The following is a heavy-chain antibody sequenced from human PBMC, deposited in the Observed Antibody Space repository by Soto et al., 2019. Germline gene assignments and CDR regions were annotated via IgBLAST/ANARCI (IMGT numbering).Heavy chain of an antibody. CDR2: ISAYNGNT. CDR3: AREGNIVVVPALSLYYYYGMDV. Sequence: QVQLVQSGAEVKKPGASVKVSCKASGYTFTSYGISWVRQAPGQGLEWMGWISAYNGNTNYAQKLQGRVTMTTDTSTSTDYMELRSLRSDDTAVYYCAREGNIVVVPALSLYYYYGMDVWGQGTTVTVSS. CDR1: GYTFTSYG. J-gene: IGHJ6*02. V-gene: IGHV1-18*01. D-gene: IGHD2-2*01.